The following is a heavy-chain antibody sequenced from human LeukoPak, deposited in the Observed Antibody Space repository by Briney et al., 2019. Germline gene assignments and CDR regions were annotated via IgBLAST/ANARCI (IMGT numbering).Heavy chain of an antibody. CDR2: IYYSGST. D-gene: IGHD3-3*01. CDR3: AGSRNRERFLEWLSLNWFDP. Sequence: PSGTLSLTCTVSGGSISSGGYYWSWIRPHPGEGLEWIGYIYYSGSTYYHPSLKSRVTISVDTSKKHSSLKLSSVTAADTAVYYCAGSRNRERFLEWLSLNWFDPWGQGTLVTVSS. J-gene: IGHJ5*02. V-gene: IGHV4-31*03. CDR1: GGSISSGGYY.